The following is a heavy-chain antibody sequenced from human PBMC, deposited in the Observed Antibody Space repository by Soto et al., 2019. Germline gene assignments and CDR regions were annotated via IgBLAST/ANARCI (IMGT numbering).Heavy chain of an antibody. CDR2: ISAYTDDP. D-gene: IGHD2-2*01. J-gene: IGHJ5*02. Sequence: GASGKVSCKASGNTFTNFGVTWVRQAPGQGLEWMGWISAYTDDPNYAQKFQGRVTMTIDTSTSTAYLDLRSLTSDDTAVYYCARVIPGAEAWFDPWGQGTLVTVSS. CDR1: GNTFTNFG. V-gene: IGHV1-18*01. CDR3: ARVIPGAEAWFDP.